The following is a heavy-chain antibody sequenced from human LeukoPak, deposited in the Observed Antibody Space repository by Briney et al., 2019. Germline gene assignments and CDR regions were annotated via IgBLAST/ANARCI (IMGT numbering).Heavy chain of an antibody. CDR1: GGSISSSNW. Sequence: SETLSLTCAVSGGSISSSNWWSWVRQPPGKGLEWIGEIYHSGSTNYNPSLKSRVTISVDKSKNQFSLKLSSVTAADTAVYYCARDRLLWFGDPNSGWYFDLWGRGTLVTVSS. V-gene: IGHV4-4*02. J-gene: IGHJ2*01. CDR3: ARDRLLWFGDPNSGWYFDL. D-gene: IGHD3-10*01. CDR2: IYHSGST.